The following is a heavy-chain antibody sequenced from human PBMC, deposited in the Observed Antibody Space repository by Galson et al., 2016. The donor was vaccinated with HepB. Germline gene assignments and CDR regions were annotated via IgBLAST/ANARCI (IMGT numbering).Heavy chain of an antibody. CDR1: GSGATFSSHG. D-gene: IGHD6-19*01. Sequence: SVKVSCKASGSGATFSSHGITWVRQAPRQGLEWMGAIIPIFGTANYEAKFQGRLTITADESTSTVYMELSSLRFEDTAVYYCARDRSSGWFDSSDIWGQGTTVTVSS. V-gene: IGHV1-69*13. CDR2: IIPIFGTA. CDR3: ARDRSSGWFDSSDI. J-gene: IGHJ3*02.